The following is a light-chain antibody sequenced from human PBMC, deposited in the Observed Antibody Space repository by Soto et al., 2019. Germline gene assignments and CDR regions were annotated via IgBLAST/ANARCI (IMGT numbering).Light chain of an antibody. Sequence: QSVLTQPASVSGSPGQSITISCTGTSSDIGGYTYVSWYQQHPGKAPKLMIYDVTSRPSGVSHRFSASKSDNTASLTISGLQAEDEADYYCSSYTSSNTVVFGGGTKVTVL. CDR1: SSDIGGYTY. V-gene: IGLV2-14*03. CDR2: DVT. J-gene: IGLJ2*01. CDR3: SSYTSSNTVV.